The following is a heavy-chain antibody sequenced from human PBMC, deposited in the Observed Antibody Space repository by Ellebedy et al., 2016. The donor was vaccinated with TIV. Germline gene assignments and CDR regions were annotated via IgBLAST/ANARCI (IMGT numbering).Heavy chain of an antibody. CDR2: VNQDGKET. CDR1: GFTFGGFG. CDR3: VRDCYKGVCYAPAY. V-gene: IGHV3-7*01. J-gene: IGHJ4*02. D-gene: IGHD2-8*01. Sequence: GESLKISXAGSGFTFGGFGIHWVRQAPGKGLEWVANVNQDGKETDYVDSVKGRFTISRDNSKNYVYLQMNGLRAEDTAVYYCVRDCYKGVCYAPAYWGQGTLVTVSS.